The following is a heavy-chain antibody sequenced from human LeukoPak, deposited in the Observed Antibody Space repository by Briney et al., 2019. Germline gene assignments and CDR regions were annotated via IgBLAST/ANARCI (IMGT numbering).Heavy chain of an antibody. CDR3: ARTYRYGPFPVYHFYMDV. D-gene: IGHD5-18*01. CDR1: AGSISGFF. CDR2: ISYSGST. V-gene: IGHV4-59*01. J-gene: IGHJ6*03. Sequence: SETLSLTCTVSAGSISGFFWSWIRQPPGKGLEWIGYISYSGSTNYNPSLKSRVTISADTSKNQVSLKLSSVTAADTAVYYCARTYRYGPFPVYHFYMDVWGKGTTVTVSS.